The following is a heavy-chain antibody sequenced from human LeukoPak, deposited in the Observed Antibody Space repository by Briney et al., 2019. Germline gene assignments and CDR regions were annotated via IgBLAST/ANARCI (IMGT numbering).Heavy chain of an antibody. Sequence: SETLSLTCAVYGGSFSGYYWSWIRQPPGKGLEWIGEINHSGSTNYNPSLKSRVTISVDTSKNQFSLKLSSVTAADTAVYYCAGGLLLSDIWVDSFNIWGQGTMVTVSS. CDR3: AGGLLLSDIWVDSFNI. J-gene: IGHJ3*02. D-gene: IGHD3-3*02. CDR2: INHSGST. CDR1: GGSFSGYY. V-gene: IGHV4-34*01.